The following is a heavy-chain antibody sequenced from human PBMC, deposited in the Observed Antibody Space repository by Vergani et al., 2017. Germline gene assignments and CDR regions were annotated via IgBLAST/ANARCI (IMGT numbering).Heavy chain of an antibody. D-gene: IGHD2-21*02. CDR1: QYTFTDYY. CDR3: ARDPRGYGGDPEDYYYGMDV. Sequence: QVQLVQSGAEVTKPGASVKVSCKASQYTFTDYYIHWVRLAPGQGLEWMGWINPNSGGTHYAQRFQGRVTMTRDTSINTASMELTSLRSQDTAVYYCARDPRGYGGDPEDYYYGMDVWGQGTTVTVSS. J-gene: IGHJ6*02. V-gene: IGHV1-2*02. CDR2: INPNSGGT.